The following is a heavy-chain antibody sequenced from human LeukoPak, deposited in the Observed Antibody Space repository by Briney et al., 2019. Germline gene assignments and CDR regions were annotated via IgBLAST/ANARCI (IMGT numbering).Heavy chain of an antibody. Sequence: ASVKVSCKASGYTFTSYYMHWVRQAPGQGLEWMGIINPSGGSTSYAQKFQGRVTMTRDTSTSTVYMELSSLRSEDTAVYYCARERLSGYYESSGYGREVAFDIWGQGTMVTVSS. D-gene: IGHD3-22*01. V-gene: IGHV1-46*01. CDR3: ARERLSGYYESSGYGREVAFDI. CDR2: INPSGGST. CDR1: GYTFTSYY. J-gene: IGHJ3*02.